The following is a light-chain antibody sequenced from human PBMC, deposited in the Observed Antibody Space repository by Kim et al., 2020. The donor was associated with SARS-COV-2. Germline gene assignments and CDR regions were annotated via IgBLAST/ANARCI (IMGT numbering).Light chain of an antibody. Sequence: SYELTQPPSVSVFPGQTASISCSGDKLGNKYAYWYQQKPGQSPVVVIYEDTKRPSGIPERFSGPNSGNTATLTISGTQAMDEEDYYCQAWDSSTAVFGTG. CDR1: KLGNKY. J-gene: IGLJ1*01. V-gene: IGLV3-1*01. CDR3: QAWDSSTAV. CDR2: EDT.